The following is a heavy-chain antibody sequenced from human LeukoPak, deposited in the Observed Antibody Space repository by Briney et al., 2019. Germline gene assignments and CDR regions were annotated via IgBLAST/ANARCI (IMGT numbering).Heavy chain of an antibody. D-gene: IGHD3-22*01. J-gene: IGHJ3*02. CDR1: GYSFPTYW. CDR2: IYPGDSDT. CDR3: ARRRYYDSSGYSHDAFDI. V-gene: IGHV5-51*01. Sequence: GESLKISCKGSGYSFPTYWIAWVRQMSGKGLEWMGSIYPGDSDTRYSPPFQGQVTISADKSISTAYLQWSSLKASDTAMYYCARRRYYDSSGYSHDAFDIWGQGTMVTVSS.